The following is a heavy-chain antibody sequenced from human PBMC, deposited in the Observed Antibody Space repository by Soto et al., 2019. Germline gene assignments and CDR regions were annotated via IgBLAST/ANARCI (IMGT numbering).Heavy chain of an antibody. J-gene: IGHJ4*02. D-gene: IGHD2-8*01. CDR3: ARQVLGEGYFDY. CDR2: IYYSGSP. Sequence: PSETLSLTCTVSGGSISSYYWSWIRQPPGKGREWIGYIYYSGSPNYSPSLESRVTISVDTSKNQFSLKLSSVTAADTAVYYCARQVLGEGYFDYWGQGTLVTVSS. V-gene: IGHV4-59*01. CDR1: GGSISSYY.